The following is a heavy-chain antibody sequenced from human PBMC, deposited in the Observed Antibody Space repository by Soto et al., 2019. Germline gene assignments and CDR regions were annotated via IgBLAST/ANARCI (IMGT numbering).Heavy chain of an antibody. CDR3: AREHGGTDRFDY. Sequence: QVQLQESGPGLVKPSQTLSLTCTVSGGSISSGGYYWSWIRQHPGKGLEWIGYIYYSGSTYYNPSLESRVTISVDTSKNQFSLKLSAVTAADTAVYYCAREHGGTDRFDYWGQGTLVTVSS. D-gene: IGHD2-15*01. CDR1: GGSISSGGYY. V-gene: IGHV4-31*03. CDR2: IYYSGST. J-gene: IGHJ4*02.